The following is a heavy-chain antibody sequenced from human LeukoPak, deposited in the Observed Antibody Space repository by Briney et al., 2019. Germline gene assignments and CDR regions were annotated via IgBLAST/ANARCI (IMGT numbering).Heavy chain of an antibody. CDR1: GFTVSSNY. V-gene: IGHV3-53*01. D-gene: IGHD3-22*01. Sequence: GGSLRLSCAASGFTVSSNYMSWVRQAPGKGLEWVSVIYSGGSTYYADSVKGRFTISRDNSKNTLYLQMNSLRAEDTAVYYCASHRSGYYSDAFDIWGQGTMVTVSS. CDR3: ASHRSGYYSDAFDI. CDR2: IYSGGST. J-gene: IGHJ3*02.